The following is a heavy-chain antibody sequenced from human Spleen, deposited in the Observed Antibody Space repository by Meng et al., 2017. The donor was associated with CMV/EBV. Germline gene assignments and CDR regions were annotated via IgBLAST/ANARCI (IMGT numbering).Heavy chain of an antibody. CDR1: GYTFVNYG. CDR2: INPNSGGT. D-gene: IGHD6-19*01. J-gene: IGHJ4*02. CDR3: ARALRRISMAGTSGGLDY. Sequence: ASVKVSCKASGYTFVNYGVSWVRQAPGQGFEWMGWINPNSGGTNYAQKFQGRVTMTRDTSISTAYMELSRLRSDDTAVYYCARALRRISMAGTSGGLDYWGQGTLVTVSS. V-gene: IGHV1-2*02.